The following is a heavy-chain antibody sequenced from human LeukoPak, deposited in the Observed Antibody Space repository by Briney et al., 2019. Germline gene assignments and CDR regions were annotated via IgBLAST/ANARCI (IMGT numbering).Heavy chain of an antibody. CDR2: ISYDGSNK. D-gene: IGHD2-15*01. CDR1: GFTFSSYG. V-gene: IGHV3-30*18. Sequence: PGGSLRLSCAASGFTFSSYGMHWVRQAPGKGLEWVAVISYDGSNKYYADSVKGRFTISRDNSKNTLYLQMNSLRAEDTAVYYCAKDALGYCSGGSCPTRSWFGPWGQGTLVTVSS. J-gene: IGHJ5*02. CDR3: AKDALGYCSGGSCPTRSWFGP.